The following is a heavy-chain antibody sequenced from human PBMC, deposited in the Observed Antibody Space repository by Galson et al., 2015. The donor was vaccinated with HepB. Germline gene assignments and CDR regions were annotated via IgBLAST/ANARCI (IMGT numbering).Heavy chain of an antibody. D-gene: IGHD6-19*01. CDR2: IYPGDSDT. CDR1: GYSFTSYW. V-gene: IGHV5-51*03. CDR3: ARLYSSGWYEYPRENWFDP. J-gene: IGHJ5*02. Sequence: QSGAEVKKPGESLKISCKGSGYSFTSYWIGWVRQMPGKGLEWMGIIYPGDSDTRYSPSFQGQVTISADKSISTAYLQWSSLKASDTAMYYCARLYSSGWYEYPRENWFDPWGQGTLVTVSS.